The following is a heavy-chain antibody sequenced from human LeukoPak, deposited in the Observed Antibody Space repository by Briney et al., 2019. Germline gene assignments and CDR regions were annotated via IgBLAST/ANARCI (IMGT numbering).Heavy chain of an antibody. CDR3: ARDRGAAAGIFDY. Sequence: SETLSLTCTVSGGSISSGSYYWSWIRQPPGKGLEWIGSIYHSGSTYYNPSLKSRVTISVDTSKNQFSLKLSSVTAADTAVYYCARDRGAAAGIFDYWGQGTLVTVSS. J-gene: IGHJ4*02. V-gene: IGHV4-39*07. CDR1: GGSISSGSYY. D-gene: IGHD6-13*01. CDR2: IYHSGST.